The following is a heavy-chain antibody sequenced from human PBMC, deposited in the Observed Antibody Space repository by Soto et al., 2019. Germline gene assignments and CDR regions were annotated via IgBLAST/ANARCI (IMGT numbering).Heavy chain of an antibody. CDR3: ARELRDSHIHFDH. Sequence: GGSLRLSCAASGFTFSSYDFHWVRQATGKGLEWVSGIGTAGDTYYAGSVKGRLIMSRENAKKTVYLQMNSLRAEDTAVYFCARELRDSHIHFDHWGQGTRVTVSS. D-gene: IGHD2-21*02. J-gene: IGHJ5*02. V-gene: IGHV3-13*01. CDR1: GFTFSSYD. CDR2: IGTAGDT.